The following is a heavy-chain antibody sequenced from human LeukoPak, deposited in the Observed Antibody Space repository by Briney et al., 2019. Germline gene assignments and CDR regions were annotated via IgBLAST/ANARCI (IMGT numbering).Heavy chain of an antibody. D-gene: IGHD2-15*01. CDR3: ARASWISSAAAVW. CDR2: LLGDGEI. J-gene: IGHJ4*02. Sequence: GGCLRLSSAASVVTLIHYATSCGPQAPTRGVGRGSSLLGDGEIFYADSVQGRFTLPSEDSRNTVFLIWNNLRVDDTAVYYCARASWISSAAAVWWGQGTLVTVSS. V-gene: IGHV3-23*03. CDR1: VVTLIHYA.